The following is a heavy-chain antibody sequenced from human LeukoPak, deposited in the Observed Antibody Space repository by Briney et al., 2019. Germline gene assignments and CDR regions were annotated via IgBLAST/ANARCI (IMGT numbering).Heavy chain of an antibody. CDR2: ISYDGSNK. CDR3: ARGGGSSP. V-gene: IGHV3-30*03. J-gene: IGHJ5*02. D-gene: IGHD6-6*01. CDR1: GFTFSSYG. Sequence: PGRSLRLSCAASGFTFSSYGMHWVRQAPGKGLEWVAVISYDGSNKYYADSVKGRFTISRDNAKNSLDLQMNSLRAEDTAVYYCARGGGSSPWGQGTLVTVSS.